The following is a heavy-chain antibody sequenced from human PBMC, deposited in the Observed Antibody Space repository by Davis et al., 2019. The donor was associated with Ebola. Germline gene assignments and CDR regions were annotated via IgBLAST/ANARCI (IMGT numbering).Heavy chain of an antibody. CDR3: ARSKSGPYPYFYYYGMDV. D-gene: IGHD3-10*01. Sequence: PGGSLRLSCAPAALIFRNYAMHWVRQAPGKGLEWVALICYDESDTYYADSVKGRFTISRDTFKNAVYLQMSGLTVEDTAVYYCARSKSGPYPYFYYYGMDVWGQGTTVTVSS. V-gene: IGHV3-33*08. J-gene: IGHJ6*02. CDR2: ICYDESDT. CDR1: ALIFRNYA.